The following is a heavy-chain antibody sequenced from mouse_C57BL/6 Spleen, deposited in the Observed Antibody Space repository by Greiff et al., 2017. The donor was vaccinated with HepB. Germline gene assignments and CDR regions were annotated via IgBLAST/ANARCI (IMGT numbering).Heavy chain of an antibody. CDR3: AKEGAYYSNYYSMDY. J-gene: IGHJ4*01. CDR1: GFSLTSYG. D-gene: IGHD2-5*01. V-gene: IGHV2-3*01. Sequence: VQRVESGPGLVAPSQSLSITCTVSGFSLTSYGVSWVRQPPGKGLEWLGVIWGDGSTNYHSALISRLSSSKDNSKSQVFLKLNRLQTDDTATYYCAKEGAYYSNYYSMDYWGQGTSVTVSS. CDR2: IWGDGST.